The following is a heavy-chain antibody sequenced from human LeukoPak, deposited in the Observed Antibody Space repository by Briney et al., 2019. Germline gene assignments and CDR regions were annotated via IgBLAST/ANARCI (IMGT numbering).Heavy chain of an antibody. CDR1: GFTFDDYA. D-gene: IGHD3-10*01. V-gene: IGHV3-43*02. CDR3: AKDIGGFFHSGTYRSTYYYSMDV. J-gene: IGHJ6*02. Sequence: PGGSLRLSCAASGFTFDDYAMYWVRQAPGKSLEWVSLFSGDGTNTHSADSVKGRFTISRDNSKNSLYLQMNSLRTEDTALYYCAKDIGGFFHSGTYRSTYYYSMDVWGQGTTVAVSS. CDR2: FSGDGTNT.